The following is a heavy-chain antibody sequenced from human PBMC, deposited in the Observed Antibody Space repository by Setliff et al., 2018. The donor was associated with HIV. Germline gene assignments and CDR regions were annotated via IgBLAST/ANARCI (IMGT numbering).Heavy chain of an antibody. V-gene: IGHV4-4*07. CDR1: GGFISSYY. D-gene: IGHD3-22*01. CDR2: IYTSGST. J-gene: IGHJ6*03. Sequence: PSETLSLTCTVSGGFISSYYWNWIRQPAGKGLEWIGRIYTSGSTNYNPSLKSRVTISVDMSKNQFSLKLSSVTAADTAVYYCARRRSPPSGFYSKYYMDVWGKGTTVTVSS. CDR3: ARRRSPPSGFYSKYYMDV.